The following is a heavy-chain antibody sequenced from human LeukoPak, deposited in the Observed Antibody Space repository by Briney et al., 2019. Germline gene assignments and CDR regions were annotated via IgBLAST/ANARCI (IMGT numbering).Heavy chain of an antibody. J-gene: IGHJ4*02. D-gene: IGHD5-12*01. CDR1: GFTFNKYS. CDR2: ISSSSDTI. CDR3: ARDKVDAVVPTAFDC. V-gene: IGHV3-48*02. Sequence: GGSLRLSCAASGFTFNKYSMNWVRQAPGRGLEWVSYISSSSDTIYYADSVKGRFTISRDNAKNSLYLQMNSLRDEDTAVYYCARDKVDAVVPTAFDCWGQGTLVTVSS.